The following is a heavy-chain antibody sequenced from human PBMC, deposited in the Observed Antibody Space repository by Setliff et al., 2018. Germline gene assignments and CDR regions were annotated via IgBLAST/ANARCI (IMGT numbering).Heavy chain of an antibody. CDR3: ARVFKVDCAGDGCDCYGARCYYFYMDV. Sequence: SETLSLTCTVSGGPINSDRYYWGWIRQPPGKGLEWIGEINHSGSTNYNPSLESRVTISVDTSKNQFSLRLSSVAAADTSVYYCARVFKVDCAGDGCDCYGARCYYFYMDVWGKGTTVTVSS. V-gene: IGHV4-39*07. CDR2: INHSGST. CDR1: GGPINSDRYY. J-gene: IGHJ6*03. D-gene: IGHD2-21*01.